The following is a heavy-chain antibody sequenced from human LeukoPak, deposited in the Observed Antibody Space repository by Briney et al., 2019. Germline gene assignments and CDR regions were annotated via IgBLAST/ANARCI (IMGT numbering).Heavy chain of an antibody. CDR2: IYNIGST. CDR3: ARDRAAGIFDY. D-gene: IGHD6-13*01. V-gene: IGHV4-59*01. J-gene: IGHJ4*02. CDR1: GGSISRYC. Sequence: KPSETLSLTCTVSGGSISRYCWSWIRQPPGKGLEWIGYIYNIGSTNYNPSLTSRVTISVDTSKNQISLKVSSVTAADTAVYYCARDRAAGIFDYWGQGTPVTDSS.